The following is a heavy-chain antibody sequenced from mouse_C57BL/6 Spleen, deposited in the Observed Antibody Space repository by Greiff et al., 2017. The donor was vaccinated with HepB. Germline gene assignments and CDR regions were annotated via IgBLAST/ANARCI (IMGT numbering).Heavy chain of an antibody. CDR3: ARRGLD. D-gene: IGHD3-1*01. CDR1: GYTFTSYW. V-gene: IGHV1-55*01. J-gene: IGHJ2*01. CDR2: IYPGSGST. Sequence: QVQLKESGAELVKPGASVKMSCKASGYTFTSYWITWVKQRPGQGLEWIGDIYPGSGSTNYNEKFKSKATLTVDTSSSTAYMQLSSLTSEDPAVYYCARRGLDWGQGTTLTVSS.